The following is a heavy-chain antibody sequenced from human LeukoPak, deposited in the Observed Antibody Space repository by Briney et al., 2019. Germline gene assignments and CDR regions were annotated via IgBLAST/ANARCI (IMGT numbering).Heavy chain of an antibody. D-gene: IGHD6-6*01. V-gene: IGHV3-74*03. Sequence: GGSLRLSCGASGFTFSSYWMHWVRQAPGKGLVWVSRINTDEISTTYADSVKGRFTISRDNAKNTLYLQMNSLRAEDTAVYYCAREYTSSSGRAFDYWGQGTLVTVSS. J-gene: IGHJ4*02. CDR3: AREYTSSSGRAFDY. CDR1: GFTFSSYW. CDR2: INTDEIST.